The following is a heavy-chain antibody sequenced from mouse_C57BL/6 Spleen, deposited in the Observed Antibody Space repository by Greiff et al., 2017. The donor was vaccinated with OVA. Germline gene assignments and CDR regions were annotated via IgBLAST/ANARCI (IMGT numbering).Heavy chain of an antibody. J-gene: IGHJ4*01. CDR3: ARRYYYAMDY. V-gene: IGHV1-61*01. CDR2: IYPSDSET. CDR1: GYTFTSYW. Sequence: VQLQQPGAELVRPGSSVKLSCKASGYTFTSYWMDWVKQRPGQGLEWIGNIYPSDSETHYNQKFKDKATLTVDKSSSTAYMQLSSLTSEDSAVYDCARRYYYAMDYWGQGTSVTVSS.